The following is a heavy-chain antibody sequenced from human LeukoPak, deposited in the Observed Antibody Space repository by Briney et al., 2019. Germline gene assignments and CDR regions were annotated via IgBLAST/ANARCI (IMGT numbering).Heavy chain of an antibody. V-gene: IGHV5-51*01. CDR2: IYPGDSDT. J-gene: IGHJ4*02. CDR1: GYRFTSYW. CDR3: ARLDYYDSSGSYPFDY. D-gene: IGHD3-22*01. Sequence: GESLKISCKASGYRFTSYWIGWVRQMPGKGLEWMGIIYPGDSDTRYSPSFQGQVTISADKSISTAYLQWGSLKASDTAMYYCARLDYYDSSGSYPFDYWGQGTLVTVSS.